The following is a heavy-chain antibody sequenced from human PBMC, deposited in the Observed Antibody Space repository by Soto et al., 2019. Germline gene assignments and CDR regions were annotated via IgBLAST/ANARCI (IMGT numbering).Heavy chain of an antibody. CDR2: ICWDDDK. Sequence: QITLKESGPTLVKPTQTLTLTCTSSGFSRSTSGVGVAWIRQPPGKALEWLALICWDDDKRYSPSLKSRLTITKDTSKNQVVLTMTNMDPVDTATYYCAHSRPSSSSWYGNWFDPWGQVTLVTVSS. CDR1: GFSRSTSGVG. CDR3: AHSRPSSSSWYGNWFDP. D-gene: IGHD6-13*01. V-gene: IGHV2-5*02. J-gene: IGHJ5*02.